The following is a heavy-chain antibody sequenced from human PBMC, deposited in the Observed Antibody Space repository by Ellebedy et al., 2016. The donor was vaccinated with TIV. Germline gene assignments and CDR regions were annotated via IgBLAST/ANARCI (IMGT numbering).Heavy chain of an antibody. D-gene: IGHD6-19*01. J-gene: IGHJ4*02. CDR1: GFTFSSSI. V-gene: IGHV3-30*04. CDR3: AREANSSGRAGTFDY. Sequence: PGGSLRLSCAASGFTFSSSILHWVRQAPGKGLEWVALISPDGRDKQYGDSVKGRSTISRDDSRNTLYLQMDSLRTEDTALYYCAREANSSGRAGTFDYWGQGTLVTVSS. CDR2: ISPDGRDK.